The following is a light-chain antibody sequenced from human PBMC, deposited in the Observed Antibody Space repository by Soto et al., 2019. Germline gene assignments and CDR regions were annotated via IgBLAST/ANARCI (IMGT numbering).Light chain of an antibody. CDR1: GSNIGNNF. CDR3: GTWDNSLSAYV. V-gene: IGLV1-51*01. Sequence: QSALTQPPSVSAAPGQKVTISCSGSGSNIGNNFVSWYQHFPGTAPKLLIYDNSKRPSGIPDRFSGSKSGTSATLGITGLQTGDEADYYCGTWDNSLSAYVFGAGTQLTVL. CDR2: DNS. J-gene: IGLJ1*01.